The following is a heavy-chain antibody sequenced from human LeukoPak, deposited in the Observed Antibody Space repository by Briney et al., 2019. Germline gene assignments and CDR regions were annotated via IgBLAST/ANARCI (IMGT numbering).Heavy chain of an antibody. CDR1: GFSFSTYG. CDR3: ARDSLYDDNGYYHYFDY. V-gene: IGHV3-33*01. J-gene: IGHJ4*02. Sequence: PGRSLRLSCAAAGFSFSTYGMHWVRQAPGKGLEWVAMIWYDASGQHYADSVKGRFTISRDTSKNTLYLQMNSLRADGTAVYFCARDSLYDDNGYYHYFDYWGQGPLVPVSS. D-gene: IGHD3-22*01. CDR2: IWYDASGQ.